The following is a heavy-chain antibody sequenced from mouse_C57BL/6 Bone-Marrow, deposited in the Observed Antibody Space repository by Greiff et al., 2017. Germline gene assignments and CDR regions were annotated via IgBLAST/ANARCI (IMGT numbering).Heavy chain of an antibody. CDR3: ASFDYVWYFDV. V-gene: IGHV1-54*01. CDR1: GYAFTNYL. CDR2: INPGSGGT. J-gene: IGHJ1*03. Sequence: QVQLQQSGAELVRPGTSVKVSCKASGYAFTNYLIEWVKQRPGQGLEWIGVINPGSGGTNYNEKFKGKATLTADKSSSTAYMQLSSLTSEDPAVYFCASFDYVWYFDVWGTGTTVTVSS. D-gene: IGHD2-4*01.